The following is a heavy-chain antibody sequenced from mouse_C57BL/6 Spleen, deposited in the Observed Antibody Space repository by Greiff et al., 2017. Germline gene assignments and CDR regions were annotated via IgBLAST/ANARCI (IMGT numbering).Heavy chain of an antibody. Sequence: VQLQQSGPELVKPGASVKIPCKASGYTFTDYNMDWVTQSPGKSLEWIGDINPNNGGTIYNQKFKGKATLTVDKSSSTAYMELRSLTSEDTAVYYCARSESNSAWFAYWGQGTLVTVSA. D-gene: IGHD2-5*01. J-gene: IGHJ3*01. CDR3: ARSESNSAWFAY. CDR2: INPNNGGT. V-gene: IGHV1-18*01. CDR1: GYTFTDYN.